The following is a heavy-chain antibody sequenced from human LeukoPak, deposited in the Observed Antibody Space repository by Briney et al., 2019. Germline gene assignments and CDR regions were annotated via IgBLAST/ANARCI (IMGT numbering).Heavy chain of an antibody. CDR3: TREVWGSTFPDY. J-gene: IGHJ4*02. CDR2: IYYSGST. V-gene: IGHV4-39*02. D-gene: IGHD7-27*01. Sequence: SETLSLTCTVSGASITSSIYYWDWIRQRPGKGLEWIGTIYYSGSTYYNPSLKSRVTKSVDTSKHQFSLKLSSVTAADTAVYYCTREVWGSTFPDYWGQGTLVTVSS. CDR1: GASITSSIYY.